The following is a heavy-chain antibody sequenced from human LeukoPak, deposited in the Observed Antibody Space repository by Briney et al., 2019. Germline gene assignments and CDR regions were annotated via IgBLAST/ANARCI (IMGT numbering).Heavy chain of an antibody. D-gene: IGHD2-15*01. V-gene: IGHV4-39*01. CDR2: IYYSGST. Sequence: PSETLSLTCTVSGGSISSSSYYWGWIRQPPGTGLEWIGSIYYSGSTYYNPSLKSRVTISVDTSKNQFSLKLSSVTAADTAVYYCARVPYCSGGSCYHGGFDYWGQGTLVTVSS. CDR1: GGSISSSSYY. J-gene: IGHJ4*02. CDR3: ARVPYCSGGSCYHGGFDY.